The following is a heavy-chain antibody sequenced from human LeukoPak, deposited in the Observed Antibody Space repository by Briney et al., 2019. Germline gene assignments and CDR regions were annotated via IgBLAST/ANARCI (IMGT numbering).Heavy chain of an antibody. CDR3: VSFYETY. CDR2: INSDGSWT. J-gene: IGHJ4*02. D-gene: IGHD2/OR15-2a*01. CDR1: GYYW. Sequence: PGGSLRLSCAASGYYWMHWVRQAPGKGLVWVSHINSDGSWTSYADSVKGRFTISKDNAKNTVYLQMNSLRAEDTAVYYCVSFYETYWGRGTLVTVSS. V-gene: IGHV3-74*01.